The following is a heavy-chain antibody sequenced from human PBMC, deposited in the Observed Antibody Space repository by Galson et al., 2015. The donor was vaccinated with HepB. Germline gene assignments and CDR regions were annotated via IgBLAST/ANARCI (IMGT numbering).Heavy chain of an antibody. V-gene: IGHV1-69*13. CDR1: GGTFSSYA. CDR2: IIPIFGTA. D-gene: IGHD1-26*01. J-gene: IGHJ6*03. CDR3: ARDRQLGPDSSWYYYYMDV. Sequence: SVKVSCKASGGTFSSYAISWVRQAPGQGLEWMGGIIPIFGTANYAQKFQGRVTITADESTSTAYMELSSLRSEDTAVYYCARDRQLGPDSSWYYYYMDVWGKGTTVTVSS.